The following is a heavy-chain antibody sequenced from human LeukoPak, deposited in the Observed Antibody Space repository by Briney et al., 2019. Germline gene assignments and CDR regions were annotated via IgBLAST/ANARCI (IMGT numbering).Heavy chain of an antibody. CDR1: GGSISSYY. V-gene: IGHV4-59*01. J-gene: IGHJ5*02. Sequence: SETLSLTCTVSGGSISSYYGSWIRQPPGKGLEWIGYIYYTGSTNYNPSLKSRVTISLDASKNHFSLKLSSLTAADTAVYYCARDLYNWLDPWGQGTLVTVSS. CDR3: ARDLYNWLDP. CDR2: IYYTGST.